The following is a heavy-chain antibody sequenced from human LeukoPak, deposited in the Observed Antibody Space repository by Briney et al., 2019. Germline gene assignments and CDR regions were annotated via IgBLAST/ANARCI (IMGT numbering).Heavy chain of an antibody. CDR3: ATNLNTAPY. D-gene: IGHD5-18*01. Sequence: GASVKVSCKASGYTLTAYQIHWVRQAPGQGLEWMGWINPNSGGTNYAREFQGRVTMTRDTSISTAYMELSRLRSDDTAVYYCATNLNTAPYWGQGTLVTVSS. CDR1: GYTLTAYQ. CDR2: INPNSGGT. J-gene: IGHJ4*02. V-gene: IGHV1-2*02.